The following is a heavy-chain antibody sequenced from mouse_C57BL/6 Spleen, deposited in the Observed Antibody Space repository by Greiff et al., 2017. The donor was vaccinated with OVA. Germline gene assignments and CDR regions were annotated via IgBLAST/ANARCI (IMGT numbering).Heavy chain of an antibody. Sequence: DVQLQESGPELVKPGASVKIPCKASGYTFTDYNMDWVKQSHGKSLEWIGDINPNNGGTIYNQKFKGKATLTVDKSSSTAYMELRSLTSEDTAVYYCARGTAQATNFDYWGQGTTLTVSS. CDR3: ARGTAQATNFDY. V-gene: IGHV1-18*01. J-gene: IGHJ2*01. D-gene: IGHD3-2*02. CDR2: INPNNGGT. CDR1: GYTFTDYN.